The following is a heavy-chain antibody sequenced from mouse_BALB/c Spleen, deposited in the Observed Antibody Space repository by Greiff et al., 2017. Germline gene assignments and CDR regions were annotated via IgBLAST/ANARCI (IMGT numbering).Heavy chain of an antibody. J-gene: IGHJ4*01. D-gene: IGHD2-4*01. CDR2: INPSNGGT. CDR3: TRGDDYDAGVEDT. Sequence: QVQLQQSGAELVKPGASVKLSCKASGYTFTSYYMYWVKQRPGQGLEWIGEINPSNGGTNFNEKFKSKATLTVDKSSSTAYMQLSSLTSEDSAVYYSTRGDDYDAGVEDTWGQGDSVTVSS. V-gene: IGHV1S81*02. CDR1: GYTFTSYY.